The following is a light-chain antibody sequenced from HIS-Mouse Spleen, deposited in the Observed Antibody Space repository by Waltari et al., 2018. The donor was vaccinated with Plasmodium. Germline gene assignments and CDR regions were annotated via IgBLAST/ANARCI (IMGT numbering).Light chain of an antibody. CDR2: AAS. CDR1: QSISNY. J-gene: IGKJ1*01. Sequence: DIQMTQSPYSLPASVGDRVTSTCRASQSISNYLNWYQQKPGKAPKFLIYAASTLQSGVPSRFSGSGSGTDFTLTISSLQPEDFATYYCQQSYSTWTFGQGTKVEIK. CDR3: QQSYSTWT. V-gene: IGKV1-39*01.